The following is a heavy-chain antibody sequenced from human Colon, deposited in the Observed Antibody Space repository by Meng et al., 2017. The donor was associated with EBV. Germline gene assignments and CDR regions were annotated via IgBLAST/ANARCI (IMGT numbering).Heavy chain of an antibody. J-gene: IGHJ4*02. CDR3: ARVGAYCGGDCYHPR. D-gene: IGHD2-21*02. V-gene: IGHV4-4*03. Sequence: GRGVGDPWGPVPLLRRLLWGPSYCRIWWDWARPTQGTGVEWIRETYQSGSTKYIPSLKSRVTISVDESKNQFSLRLSSGTAADTAVYYCARVGAYCGGDCYHPRWGQGTLVTVSS. CDR2: TYQSGST. CDR1: WGPSYCRIW.